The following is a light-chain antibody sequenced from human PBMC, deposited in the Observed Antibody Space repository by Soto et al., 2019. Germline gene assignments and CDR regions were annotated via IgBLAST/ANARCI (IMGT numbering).Light chain of an antibody. CDR2: GAF. Sequence: EIVLTQSPATLSLSPGERATLSCRASPSVTNYLAWYQQKPGQPPRLLIYGAFNRAAGIPARFSGSGSGTDFTLTISSLEPEDSAVYYCQQRNIWPPVTFGQGTRLGIK. V-gene: IGKV3-11*01. CDR3: QQRNIWPPVT. CDR1: PSVTNY. J-gene: IGKJ5*01.